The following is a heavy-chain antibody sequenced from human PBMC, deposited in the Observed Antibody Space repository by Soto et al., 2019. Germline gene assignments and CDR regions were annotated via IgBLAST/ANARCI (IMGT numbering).Heavy chain of an antibody. Sequence: PSQTLSLTCAISGDSVSSNSAAWNWIRQSPSRGLEWLGRTYYRSKWYNDYAVSVESRITINPDTSKNQFSLQLNSVTPEDTAVYYCARAGREGKYYYYYYMDVWGKGTTVTVSS. CDR1: GDSVSSNSAA. J-gene: IGHJ6*03. CDR3: ARAGREGKYYYYYYMDV. CDR2: TYYRSKWYN. V-gene: IGHV6-1*01.